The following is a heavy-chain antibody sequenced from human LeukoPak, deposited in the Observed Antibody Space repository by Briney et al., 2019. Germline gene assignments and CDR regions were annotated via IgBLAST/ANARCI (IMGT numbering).Heavy chain of an antibody. J-gene: IGHJ6*03. D-gene: IGHD6-19*01. Sequence: PGGSLRLSCAASGFTFSSYEMNWVRQAPGKGLEWVSYISSSGSTIYYADSVKGRFTISRDNAKNSLYLQMNSLRAEDTAVYYCARGPGSGWYSYYYYMDVWGQGTTVTISS. CDR3: ARGPGSGWYSYYYYMDV. V-gene: IGHV3-48*03. CDR1: GFTFSSYE. CDR2: ISSSGSTI.